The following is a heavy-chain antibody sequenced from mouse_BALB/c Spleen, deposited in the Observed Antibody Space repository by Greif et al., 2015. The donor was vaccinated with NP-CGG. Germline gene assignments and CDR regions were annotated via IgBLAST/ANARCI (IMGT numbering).Heavy chain of an antibody. CDR2: ISSGGSYT. CDR3: ARHPPRNYPFDY. CDR1: GFTFSSYG. D-gene: IGHD2-1*01. J-gene: IGHJ2*01. Sequence: EVQVVESGGDLVKPGGSLKLSCAASGFTFSSYGMSWVRQTPDKRLEWVATISSGGSYTYYPDSVKGRFTISRDNAKNTLYLQMSSLKSEDTAMYYCARHPPRNYPFDYWGQGTTLTVSS. V-gene: IGHV5-6*01.